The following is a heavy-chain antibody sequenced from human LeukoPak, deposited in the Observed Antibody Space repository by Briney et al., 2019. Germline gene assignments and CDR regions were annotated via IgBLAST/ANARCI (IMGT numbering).Heavy chain of an antibody. V-gene: IGHV3-21*01. CDR2: ISSSSSYI. J-gene: IGHJ6*02. CDR3: ARDLNDYGGNGAVYGMDV. CDR1: GFTFSSYS. D-gene: IGHD4-23*01. Sequence: GGSLRLSCAASGFTFSSYSMNWVRQAPGRGLEWVSSISSSSSYIHYADSVKGRFTISRDNAKNSLYLQMNSLRAEDTAVYYCARDLNDYGGNGAVYGMDVWGQGTTVTVSS.